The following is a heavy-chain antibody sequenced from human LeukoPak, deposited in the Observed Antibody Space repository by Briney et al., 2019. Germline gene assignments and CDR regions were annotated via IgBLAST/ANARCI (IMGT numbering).Heavy chain of an antibody. D-gene: IGHD3-22*01. CDR1: GGTFSSYA. J-gene: IGHJ6*02. CDR3: ATYDSSVHGYYYGMDV. V-gene: IGHV1-69*13. CDR2: IIPIFGTA. Sequence: ASVKVSCKASGGTFSSYAISWVRQAPGQGLEWMGGIIPIFGTANYAQKFQGRVTITADESTSTAYMELSSLRSEDTAVYYCATYDSSVHGYYYGMDVWGQGTTVTVSS.